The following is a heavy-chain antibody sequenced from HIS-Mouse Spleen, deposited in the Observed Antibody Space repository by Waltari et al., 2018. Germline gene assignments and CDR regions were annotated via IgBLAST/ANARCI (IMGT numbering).Heavy chain of an antibody. CDR2: IYYSGST. V-gene: IGHV4-39*01. CDR1: GGSISSSSYY. D-gene: IGHD2-21*02. J-gene: IGHJ5*02. Sequence: QLQLQESGPGLVKPSETPSRTCTVSGGSISSSSYYWGWFRQPPGKGLEWIGSIYYSGSTYYNPSLKSRVTISVDTSKNQFSLKLSSVTAADTAVYYCARKRTASGWFDPWGQGTLVTVSS. CDR3: ARKRTASGWFDP.